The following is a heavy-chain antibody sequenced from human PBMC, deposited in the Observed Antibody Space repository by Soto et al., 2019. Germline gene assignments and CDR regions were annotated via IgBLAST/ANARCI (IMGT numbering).Heavy chain of an antibody. CDR3: ARYNSYAIDY. V-gene: IGHV4-59*01. Sequence: VQLQESGPGLVKPSETLSLTCTVSGTSISSYYWSWIRQPPGKGLEWIANIHYSGTTNYDPSLASRVTLSVDTSKNQFALKMTSVTAADRARYFFARYNSYAIDYWARGTLVTFSS. D-gene: IGHD1-1*01. CDR1: GTSISSYY. CDR2: IHYSGTT. J-gene: IGHJ4*02.